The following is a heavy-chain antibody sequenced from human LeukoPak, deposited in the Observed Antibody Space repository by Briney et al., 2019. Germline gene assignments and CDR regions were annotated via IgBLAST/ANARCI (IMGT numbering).Heavy chain of an antibody. J-gene: IGHJ5*02. CDR2: ISYDGSNK. CDR3: AKSGSCSGGSCYSRSSAWFDP. Sequence: GGSLRLSCAASGFTFSSYGMHWVRQAPGKGLEGVAFISYDGSNKYYADSVKGRFTISRDNSKNTLYLQMNSLRAEDTAVYYCAKSGSCSGGSCYSRSSAWFDPWGQGTLVTVSS. D-gene: IGHD2-15*01. V-gene: IGHV3-30*18. CDR1: GFTFSSYG.